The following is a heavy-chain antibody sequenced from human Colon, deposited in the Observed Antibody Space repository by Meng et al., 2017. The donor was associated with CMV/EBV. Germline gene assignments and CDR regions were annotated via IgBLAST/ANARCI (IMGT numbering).Heavy chain of an antibody. CDR1: GFSLSDYW. D-gene: IGHD6-13*01. CDR3: AREIAGTGPGFDY. CDR2: IKQDGSEK. V-gene: IGHV3-7*01. J-gene: IGHJ4*02. Sequence: GGSLRLSCAASGFSLSDYWMSWVRQAPRKGLEWVANIKQDGSEKHYVDSVKGRFTISRDNAKNSLYLRMNILRAEDTAVYYCAREIAGTGPGFDYWGQGTLVTVSS.